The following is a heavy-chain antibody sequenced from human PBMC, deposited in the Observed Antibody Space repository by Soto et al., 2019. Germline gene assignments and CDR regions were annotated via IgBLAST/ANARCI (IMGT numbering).Heavy chain of an antibody. V-gene: IGHV1-18*01. CDR3: ARVGSGGCCWFDP. CDR1: GYPFTTFA. J-gene: IGHJ5*02. CDR2: INTYNDYT. D-gene: IGHD6-19*01. Sequence: QVQLVQSGPEVKNPGASVRVSCKASGYPFTTFAITWVRQAPGQGPEWMGWINTYNDYTNYAQKFHGRVTMTADTPTTTAYLELRSLSSDDTAVYYCARVGSGGCCWFDPWGQGTLVTVSS.